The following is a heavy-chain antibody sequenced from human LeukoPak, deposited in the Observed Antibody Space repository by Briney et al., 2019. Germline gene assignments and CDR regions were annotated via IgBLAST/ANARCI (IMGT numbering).Heavy chain of an antibody. CDR2: VSYSGST. J-gene: IGHJ3*02. V-gene: IGHV4-59*01. D-gene: IGHD6-13*01. CDR3: ARYQTPIAAAGSRYAFDI. CDR1: GGSIRSYD. Sequence: SETLSLTCSVSGGSIRSYDWSWIRQPPGKGLEWIGYVSYSGSTNYNPSLKSRVTMSVDTSKNQFSLKLSSVTAADTAVYYCARYQTPIAAAGSRYAFDIWGQGTMVTVSS.